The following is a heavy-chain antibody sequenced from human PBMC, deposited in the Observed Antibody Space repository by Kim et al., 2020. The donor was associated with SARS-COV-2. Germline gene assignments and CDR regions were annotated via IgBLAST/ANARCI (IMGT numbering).Heavy chain of an antibody. J-gene: IGHJ4*02. Sequence: GGSLRLSCAASGFTFDDYAMHWVRQAPGKGLEWVSGISWNSGSIGYADSVKGRFTISRDNAKNSLYLQMNSLRAEDTALYYCAKAPSWYHLDYWGQGTLVTVSS. CDR2: ISWNSGSI. V-gene: IGHV3-9*01. CDR1: GFTFDDYA. D-gene: IGHD6-13*01. CDR3: AKAPSWYHLDY.